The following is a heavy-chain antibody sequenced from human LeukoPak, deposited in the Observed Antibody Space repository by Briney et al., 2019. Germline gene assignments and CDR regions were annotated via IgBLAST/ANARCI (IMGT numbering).Heavy chain of an antibody. D-gene: IGHD3-10*01. CDR2: IISDGSSN. CDR1: GFTLSNYW. J-gene: IGHJ5*02. Sequence: GGCLRLSCEASGFTLSNYWMYWVRQAPGKGLVWVSRIISDGSSNYADSVKGRFTISRDNAKNTLYLQMNSLRAEDTAVYYCVRGVYASGSSPWGQGTLVTVSS. V-gene: IGHV3-74*01. CDR3: VRGVYASGSSP.